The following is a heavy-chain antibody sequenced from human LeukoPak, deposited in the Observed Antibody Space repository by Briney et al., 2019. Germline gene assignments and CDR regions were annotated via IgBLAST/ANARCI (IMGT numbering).Heavy chain of an antibody. D-gene: IGHD5-18*01. J-gene: IGHJ3*02. CDR1: GGSFSGYY. CDR3: ATRYSYGWRDAFDI. CDR2: INHSGST. V-gene: IGHV4-34*01. Sequence: SETLSLTCAVYGGSFSGYYWSWIRQPPGKGLEWIGEINHSGSTNYNPSLKSRVTISVDTSKNQFSLKLSSVTAADTAVYYCATRYSYGWRDAFDIWGQGTMVTVSS.